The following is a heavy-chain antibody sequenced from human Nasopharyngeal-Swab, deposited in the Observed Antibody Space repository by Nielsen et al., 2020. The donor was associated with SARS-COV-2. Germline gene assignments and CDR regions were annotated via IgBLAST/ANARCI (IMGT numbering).Heavy chain of an antibody. Sequence: LRLSCAASGFTFSSYGMHWVRQAPGKGLEWVAVIWYDGSNKYYADSVKGRFTISRDNSKNTLYLQMNSLRAEDTAVYYCARDKERAGYSSGWYGLGGQGTLVTVSS. J-gene: IGHJ4*02. V-gene: IGHV3-33*01. CDR1: GFTFSSYG. CDR3: ARDKERAGYSSGWYGL. D-gene: IGHD6-19*01. CDR2: IWYDGSNK.